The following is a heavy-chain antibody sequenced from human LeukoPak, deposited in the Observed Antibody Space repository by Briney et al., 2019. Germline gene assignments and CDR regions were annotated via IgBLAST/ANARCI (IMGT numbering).Heavy chain of an antibody. Sequence: GGSLRLSCAASGFTVSSNYMSWVRQAPGKGLEWVSVIYSGGSTYYADSVKGRFTISRDNSKNTLYLQMNSLRAEDTAVYYCARGRYSSSRSAFDIWGQGTMVTVSS. CDR3: ARGRYSSSRSAFDI. V-gene: IGHV3-66*01. CDR1: GFTVSSNY. D-gene: IGHD6-6*01. J-gene: IGHJ3*02. CDR2: IYSGGST.